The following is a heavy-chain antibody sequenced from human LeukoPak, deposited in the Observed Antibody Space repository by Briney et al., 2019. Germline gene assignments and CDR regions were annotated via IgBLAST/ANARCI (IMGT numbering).Heavy chain of an antibody. CDR1: GYNFTNYW. CDR3: ARHRPVFPFDP. Sequence: GESLMISCKCSGYNFTNYWIGWLRQMPGQGLEGMGIIFPGDSETSYGPSFRGHVTIYADTSTSPAYLQWTGLKASDTAMYYCARHRPVFPFDPWGQGTLVTVSS. V-gene: IGHV5-51*01. D-gene: IGHD2-2*01. CDR2: IFPGDSET. J-gene: IGHJ5*02.